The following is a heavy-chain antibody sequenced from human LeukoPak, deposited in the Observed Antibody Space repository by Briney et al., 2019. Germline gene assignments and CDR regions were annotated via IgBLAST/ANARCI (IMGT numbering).Heavy chain of an antibody. D-gene: IGHD1-7*01. CDR3: AIGDYNWNYWFDP. J-gene: IGHJ5*02. Sequence: ASVKVSCKASGGTFNSYAINWVRQAPGQGLEWMGGLIPIFATSNYAQKFRGRVTITTDESTSTAYMELSSLRSEDTAVYYCAIGDYNWNYWFDPWGQGTLVTVSS. CDR2: LIPIFATS. V-gene: IGHV1-69*05. CDR1: GGTFNSYA.